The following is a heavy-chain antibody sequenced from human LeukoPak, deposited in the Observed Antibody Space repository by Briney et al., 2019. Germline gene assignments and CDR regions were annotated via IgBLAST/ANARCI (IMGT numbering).Heavy chain of an antibody. CDR2: IKQHGSEQ. CDR1: GFNFNNYW. D-gene: IGHD3-3*01. J-gene: IGHJ3*02. V-gene: IGHV3-7*01. CDR3: ARGGITIFGVVISAFDI. Sequence: GGSLRLSCAASGFNFNNYWMSWVRQAPGKGLEWVANIKQHGSEQYYVDSVMGRFTISRDNAKNSLYLQMNSLRAEDTAVYYCARGGITIFGVVISAFDIWGQGTMVTVSS.